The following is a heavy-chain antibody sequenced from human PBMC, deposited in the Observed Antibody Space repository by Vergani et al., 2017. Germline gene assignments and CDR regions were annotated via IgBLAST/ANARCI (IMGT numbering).Heavy chain of an antibody. D-gene: IGHD2-21*02. V-gene: IGHV1-69*01. CDR2: IIPIFGTA. CDR1: GGTFSSYA. Sequence: QVQLVQSGAEVKKPGSSVKVSCKASGGTFSSYAISWVRQAPGQGLEWMGGIIPIFGTANYAQKFQGRVTITADESTSTAYMELSSLRSEDTAVYYWARHDGSYCGGDCLHAFDIWGQGTMVTVSS. J-gene: IGHJ3*02. CDR3: ARHDGSYCGGDCLHAFDI.